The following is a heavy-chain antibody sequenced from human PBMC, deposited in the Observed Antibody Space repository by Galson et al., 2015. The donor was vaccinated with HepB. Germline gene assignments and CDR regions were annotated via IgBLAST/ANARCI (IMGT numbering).Heavy chain of an antibody. CDR1: GFTFSSYA. V-gene: IGHV3-30-3*01. J-gene: IGHJ3*02. CDR3: VKQNDAFDI. Sequence: SLRLSCAASGFTFSSYAMHWVRQAPGKGLEWVAVISYDGSNKYYADSVKGRFTISRDNSKNTLYLQMNSLRAEDTAVYYCVKQNDAFDIWGQGTMVTVSS. CDR2: ISYDGSNK.